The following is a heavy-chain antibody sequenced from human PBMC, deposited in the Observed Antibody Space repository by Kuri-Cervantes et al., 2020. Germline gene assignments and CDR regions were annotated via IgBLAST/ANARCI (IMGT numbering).Heavy chain of an antibody. V-gene: IGHV4-34*01. Sequence: SQTLSLTCAVYGGSFSGYYWSWIRQPPGKGLEWIGEINHSGSTNYSPSLKSRVTISVDTSKNQFSLKLSSVTAADTAVYYCARGRAPHRYYYYMDVWGKGTTVTVSS. J-gene: IGHJ6*03. CDR1: GGSFSGYY. CDR3: ARGRAPHRYYYYMDV. CDR2: INHSGST.